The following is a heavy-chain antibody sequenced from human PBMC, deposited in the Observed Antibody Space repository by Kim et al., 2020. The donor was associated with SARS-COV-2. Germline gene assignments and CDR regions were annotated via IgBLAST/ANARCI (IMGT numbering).Heavy chain of an antibody. D-gene: IGHD6-19*01. Sequence: GGSLRLSCAASGFTFSSYWMSWVRQAPGKGLEWVANIKQDGSEKYYVDSVKGRFTISRDNAKNSLYLQMNSLRAEDTAVYYCARDGSSVGHTRSIYYYYYGMDVWGQGTTVTVSS. CDR1: GFTFSSYW. V-gene: IGHV3-7*01. J-gene: IGHJ6*02. CDR2: IKQDGSEK. CDR3: ARDGSSVGHTRSIYYYYYGMDV.